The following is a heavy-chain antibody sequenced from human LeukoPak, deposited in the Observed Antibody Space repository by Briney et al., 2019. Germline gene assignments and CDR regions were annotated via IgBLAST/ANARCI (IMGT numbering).Heavy chain of an antibody. CDR1: GDSVSSKSAA. D-gene: IGHD2-21*01. CDR2: TYYRSKWSS. CDR3: ARVIGNRGVIDY. J-gene: IGHJ4*02. V-gene: IGHV6-1*01. Sequence: SQTLSLTCALSGDSVSSKSAAWNWIRQSPSRGLEWLGRTYYRSKWSSGYAESVKSRLTISPDTSKNQFSLQLRSVTPEDTAVYYCARVIGNRGVIDYWGQGTLVTVSS.